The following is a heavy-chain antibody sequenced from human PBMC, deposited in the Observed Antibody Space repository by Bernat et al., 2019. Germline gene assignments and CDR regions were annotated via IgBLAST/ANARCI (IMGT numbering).Heavy chain of an antibody. CDR3: AREPYDFRSGYHNWFDP. CDR2: IYYSGST. D-gene: IGHD3-3*01. J-gene: IGHJ5*02. Sequence: QVQLQESGPGLVKPSETLSLTCTVSGGSISSYYWSWIRQPPGKGLEWIGYIYYSGSTNYNPSLKSRVTISVDTSKNQFSLKLSSVTAADTAVYYCAREPYDFRSGYHNWFDPWGQGTLVTVSS. V-gene: IGHV4-59*01. CDR1: GGSISSYY.